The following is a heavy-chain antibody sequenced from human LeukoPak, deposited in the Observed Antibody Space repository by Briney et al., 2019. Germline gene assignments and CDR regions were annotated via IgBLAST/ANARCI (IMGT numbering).Heavy chain of an antibody. D-gene: IGHD3-22*01. CDR2: IYYSGST. Sequence: SETLSLTCTVSGGSISSNSYYWGWIRQPPGKGLQWIGRIYYSGSTYYNPSLKSRVTISVDTSKNQFSLKLNSVTAADTAVYYCARVGSSGYLSPCFDYWGQGTLVTVSS. CDR1: GGSISSNSYY. V-gene: IGHV4-39*01. CDR3: ARVGSSGYLSPCFDY. J-gene: IGHJ4*02.